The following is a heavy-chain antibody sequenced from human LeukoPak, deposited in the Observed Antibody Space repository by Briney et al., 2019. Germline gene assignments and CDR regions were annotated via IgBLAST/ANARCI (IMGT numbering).Heavy chain of an antibody. CDR3: AKGLTSSVGSSQDY. CDR1: GFTFSSYG. D-gene: IGHD1-26*01. J-gene: IGHJ4*02. Sequence: GGSLRLSCAASGFTFSSYGMHWVRQAPGKGLEWVAFIRYDGSNKYYADSVKGRFTISRDNSKNTLYLQMNSLRAEDTAVYYCAKGLTSSVGSSQDYWGQGTLVTVSS. CDR2: IRYDGSNK. V-gene: IGHV3-30*02.